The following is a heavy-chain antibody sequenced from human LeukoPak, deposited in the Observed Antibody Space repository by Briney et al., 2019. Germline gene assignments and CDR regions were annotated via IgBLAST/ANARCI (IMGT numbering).Heavy chain of an antibody. J-gene: IGHJ6*03. CDR1: RGTFSSYA. CDR2: MNPNSGNT. V-gene: IGHV1-8*03. CDR3: ARGRGRLHYYYYYYMDV. D-gene: IGHD2-15*01. Sequence: ASVKVSCKASRGTFSSYAINWVRQAAGQGLEWMGWMNPNSGNTGYAQKFQGRVTITRNTSISTAYMELSSLRSEDTAVYYCARGRGRLHYYYYYYMDVWGKGTTVTVSS.